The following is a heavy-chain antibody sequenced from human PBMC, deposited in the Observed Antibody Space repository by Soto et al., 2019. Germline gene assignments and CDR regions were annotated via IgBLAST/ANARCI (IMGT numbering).Heavy chain of an antibody. CDR3: ARMGDNWNDPWY. CDR1: DGSITSGSYY. CDR2: IYYSGFP. V-gene: IGHV4-39*01. D-gene: IGHD1-1*01. J-gene: IGHJ4*02. Sequence: SETLSLTCSVSDGSITSGSYYWGWIRQPPGKGLEWIGNIYYSGFPYYNPSLKSRVTISVDTSKNQFSLILTSVTAADTAVYYCARMGDNWNDPWYWGQGALVTVYS.